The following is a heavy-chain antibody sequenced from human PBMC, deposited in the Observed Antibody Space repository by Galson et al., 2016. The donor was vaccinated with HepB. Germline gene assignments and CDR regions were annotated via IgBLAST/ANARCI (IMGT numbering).Heavy chain of an antibody. J-gene: IGHJ4*01. CDR3: AKDLRRVPLLFDF. CDR1: GFTFSTYV. Sequence: SLRLSCAASGFTFSTYVMHWVRQAPGKGLEWVSTINGGGDTTYYADSVKGRFTISRDNSRNTLSLQMNSLRGEDTAVYYCAKDLRRVPLLFDFWGQGTLVSVSS. CDR2: INGGGDTT. D-gene: IGHD1-26*01. V-gene: IGHV3-23*01.